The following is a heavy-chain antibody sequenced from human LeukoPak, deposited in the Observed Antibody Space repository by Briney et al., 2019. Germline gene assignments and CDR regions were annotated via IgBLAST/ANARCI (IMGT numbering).Heavy chain of an antibody. D-gene: IGHD5-18*01. CDR2: ISSSRSFT. Sequence: GGSLRLSCAASGVSFSDHYMSWIRQAPGKGLEWVSYISSSRSFTNYADSVKGRFTISRDTAKNSLYLQMNSLRAEATAVYYWARLRGYSYGLDYWGQGILVTVSS. J-gene: IGHJ4*02. V-gene: IGHV3-11*03. CDR1: GVSFSDHY. CDR3: ARLRGYSYGLDY.